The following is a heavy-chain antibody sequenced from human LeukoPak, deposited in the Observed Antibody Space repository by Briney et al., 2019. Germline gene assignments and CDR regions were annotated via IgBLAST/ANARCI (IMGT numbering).Heavy chain of an antibody. D-gene: IGHD3-9*01. CDR1: GYTFTSYG. CDR3: ERDHGQGYVILTGYYRRFEY. Sequence: ASVKVSCKASGYTFTSYGSSWVRQAPGQGLEWMGWISAYNGNTNYAQKLQGRVTMTTDTSTSTAYMELRSLRSHAAAVYYCERDHGQGYVILTGYYRRFEYWGQGPLVTVSS. J-gene: IGHJ4*02. CDR2: ISAYNGNT. V-gene: IGHV1-18*01.